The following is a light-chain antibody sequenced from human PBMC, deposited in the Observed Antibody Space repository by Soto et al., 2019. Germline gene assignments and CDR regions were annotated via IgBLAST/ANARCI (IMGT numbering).Light chain of an antibody. CDR3: AAWDDILNGLYV. J-gene: IGLJ1*01. CDR2: SNN. Sequence: QAVVTQPPSASGTPGQRVTISCSGSSSNIGSNTVNWYQQLPGTAPKLLIYSNNQRPSGVPDRFSGSKSGTSASLAISGLQSEDEADYYCAAWDDILNGLYVFGTGTKLTVL. V-gene: IGLV1-44*01. CDR1: SSNIGSNT.